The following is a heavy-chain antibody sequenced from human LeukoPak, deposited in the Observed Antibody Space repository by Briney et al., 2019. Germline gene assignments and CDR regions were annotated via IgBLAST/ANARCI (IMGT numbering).Heavy chain of an antibody. J-gene: IGHJ4*02. CDR2: IYHCGST. CDR1: GGSISSYY. D-gene: IGHD5-18*01. Sequence: PSETLSLTCIVSGGSISSYYWSWIRQPPGKGLEWIGYIYHCGSTNYKPSLKSRLTISVDSSKNQFSLKLSSVTAADTAVHFCARGERGSSSGYLWNELPYYFVYWGQGTLVTVSS. V-gene: IGHV4-59*12. CDR3: ARGERGSSSGYLWNELPYYFVY.